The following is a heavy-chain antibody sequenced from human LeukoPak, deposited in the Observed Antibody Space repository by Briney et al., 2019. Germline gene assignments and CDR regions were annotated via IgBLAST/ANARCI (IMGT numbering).Heavy chain of an antibody. CDR3: AKDELRYSSSWSGAFDI. CDR2: IRYDGSNK. CDR1: GFTFSSYG. Sequence: PGGSLRRSCAASGFTFSSYGMHWVRQAPGKGLEWVALIRYDGSNKYYADSVKGRFTISRDNSKNTLYLQMNSLRAEDTAVYYCAKDELRYSSSWSGAFDIWGQGTMVTVPS. D-gene: IGHD6-13*01. J-gene: IGHJ3*02. V-gene: IGHV3-30*02.